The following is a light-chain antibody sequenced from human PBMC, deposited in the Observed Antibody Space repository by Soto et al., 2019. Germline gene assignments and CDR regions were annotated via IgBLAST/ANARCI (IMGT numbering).Light chain of an antibody. CDR2: DAS. CDR1: QSVSSY. Sequence: EIVLTQSPATLSVSPGERATLSCRASQSVSSYLAWYQQKPGQAPRLLIYDASNRATGIPARFSGSGSGTDFTLTISSLEPEDFAAYYCQQRSNWPLLTFGGGTKVDIK. CDR3: QQRSNWPLLT. V-gene: IGKV3-11*01. J-gene: IGKJ4*01.